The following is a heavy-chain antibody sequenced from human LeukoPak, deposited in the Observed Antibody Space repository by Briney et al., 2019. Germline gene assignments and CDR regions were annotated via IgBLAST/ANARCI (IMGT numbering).Heavy chain of an antibody. CDR2: IIPIFGTA. V-gene: IGHV1-69*05. CDR1: GGTFSSYA. J-gene: IGHJ4*02. D-gene: IGHD1-26*01. CDR3: ARGDPQNSRSYYPFGY. Sequence: ASVKVSCKASGGTFSSYAISWVRQAPGQGLEWMGGIIPIFGTANYAQKFQGRVTITTDESTSTAYMELSSLRSEDTAVYYCARGDPQNSRSYYPFGYWGQGTLVTVSS.